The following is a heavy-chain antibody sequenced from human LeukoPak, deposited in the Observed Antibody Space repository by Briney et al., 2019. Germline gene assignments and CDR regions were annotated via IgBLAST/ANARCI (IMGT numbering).Heavy chain of an antibody. V-gene: IGHV3-23*01. Sequence: GGSLRLSCAASEFTFNNYAVSWVRQAPGKGLEWVSTISGRGDSTYYADSVKGRFTISRDNSKNSVFLQMNSLRADDAAVYYCAKALRAPHRPVYTYYYMDVWGKGTTVTLSS. CDR1: EFTFNNYA. J-gene: IGHJ6*03. D-gene: IGHD2-2*02. CDR2: ISGRGDST. CDR3: AKALRAPHRPVYTYYYMDV.